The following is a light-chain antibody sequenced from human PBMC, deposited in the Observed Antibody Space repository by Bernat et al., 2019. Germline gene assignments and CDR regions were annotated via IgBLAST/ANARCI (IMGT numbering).Light chain of an antibody. CDR2: DAS. Sequence: DIQMTQSPSSLSASVGDRVTITCRASQSISSYLNWYQQKPGKAPKLLIYDASNLETGVPSRFSGSGSRTDFTFTISSLQPEDVATYYCQHYNNLPLSFGGGTNVEIK. CDR1: QSISSY. CDR3: QHYNNLPLS. J-gene: IGKJ4*01. V-gene: IGKV1-33*01.